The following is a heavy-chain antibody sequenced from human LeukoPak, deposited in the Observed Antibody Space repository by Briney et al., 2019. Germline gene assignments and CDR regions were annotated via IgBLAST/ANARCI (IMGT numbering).Heavy chain of an antibody. V-gene: IGHV1-58*02. CDR2: IVVGSGNT. CDR3: AADRRIVGGTAMTDY. J-gene: IGHJ4*02. D-gene: IGHD1-26*01. CDR1: GFTFTSSA. Sequence: SVKVSCKASGFTFTSSAMQWVRQARGQRLEWIGWIVVGSGNTNYAQKFQERVTITRDMSTSTAYMELSSLRSEDTAVYYCAADRRIVGGTAMTDYWGQGTLVTVSS.